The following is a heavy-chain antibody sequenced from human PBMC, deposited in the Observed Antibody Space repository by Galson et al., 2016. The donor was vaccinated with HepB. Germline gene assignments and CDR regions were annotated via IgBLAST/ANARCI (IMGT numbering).Heavy chain of an antibody. CDR3: VRDMYGSYFAFDI. Sequence: SLRLSCAASGFTFNDYWMHWVRQAPGRGLDWVSRINNDGSSSTYADSVKGRFTISRDNAKNTLYLQMNNPRAEDTTVYYCVRDMYGSYFAFDIWGQGTMVTVSS. V-gene: IGHV3-74*01. J-gene: IGHJ3*02. CDR1: GFTFNDYW. CDR2: INNDGSSS. D-gene: IGHD1-26*01.